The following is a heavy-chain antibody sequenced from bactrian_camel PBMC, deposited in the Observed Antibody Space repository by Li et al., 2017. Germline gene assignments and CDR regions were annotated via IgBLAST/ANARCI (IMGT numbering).Heavy chain of an antibody. CDR3: AAKVAVGFDFACSRSEYKN. V-gene: IGHV3S57*01. CDR2: IEDNGRI. J-gene: IGHJ4*01. Sequence: HVQLVESGGGSVQAGGSLRLTCTASGRTDRSYSMGWFRQDPGKEREGVACIEDNGRISYAESVKGRFSISKDNTKNSLYLQMNSLKPEDTAMYYCAAKVAVGFDFACSRSEYKNWGQGTQVTVS. CDR1: GRTDRSYS. D-gene: IGHD3*01.